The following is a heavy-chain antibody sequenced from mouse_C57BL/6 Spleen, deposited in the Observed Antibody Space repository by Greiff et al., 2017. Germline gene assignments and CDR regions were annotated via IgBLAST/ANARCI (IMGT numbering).Heavy chain of an antibody. CDR1: GYTFTSYW. J-gene: IGHJ3*01. Sequence: EVQLQQSGTVLARPGASVKMSCKTSGYTFTSYWMHWVKQRPGQGLEWIGAIYPGNSDTSYNQKFKGKAKLTAVTSASTAYMELSSLTNEDSAVYYCTRIDYDEGRFAYWGQGTLVTVSA. V-gene: IGHV1-5*01. CDR3: TRIDYDEGRFAY. D-gene: IGHD2-4*01. CDR2: IYPGNSDT.